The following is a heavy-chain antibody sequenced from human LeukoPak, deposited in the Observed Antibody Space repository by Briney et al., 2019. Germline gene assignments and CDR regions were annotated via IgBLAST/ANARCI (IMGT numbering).Heavy chain of an antibody. CDR2: IYPSGDTT. CDR3: ARDGGSGSYYIDY. D-gene: IGHD3-10*01. V-gene: IGHV3-23*01. Sequence: GGSLRLSCVGSGFTFSSHAMSWVRQAPEKGLEWVSGIYPSGDTTYYADSVKGRFTISRDNAKNSLYLQMNSLRAEDTALYYCARDGGSGSYYIDYWGRGTLVTVSS. J-gene: IGHJ4*02. CDR1: GFTFSSHA.